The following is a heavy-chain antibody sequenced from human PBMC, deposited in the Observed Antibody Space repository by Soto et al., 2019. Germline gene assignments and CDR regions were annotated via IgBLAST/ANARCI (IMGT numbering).Heavy chain of an antibody. J-gene: IGHJ4*02. D-gene: IGHD1-7*01. V-gene: IGHV4-28*01. CDR2: IYYSGST. Sequence: ASETLSLTCAVSGYSISSSNWWGWIRQPPGKGLEWIGYIYYSGSTYYNPSLKSRVTMSVDTSKNQFSLKLSSVTAVDTAVYYCASLEGHVEITGTLLPGPFYYWGQGTLVTVSS. CDR3: ASLEGHVEITGTLLPGPFYY. CDR1: GYSISSSNW.